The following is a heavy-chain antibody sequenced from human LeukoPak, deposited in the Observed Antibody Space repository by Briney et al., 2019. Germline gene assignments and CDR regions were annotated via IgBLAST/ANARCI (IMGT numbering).Heavy chain of an antibody. J-gene: IGHJ5*02. CDR3: ARANADCTYNYDFWSGCMGRGNWFDP. Sequence: SETLSLTCTVSGGSISSSSYYWGWIRQPPGKGLEWIGSIYYSGSTYYNPSLKSRVTISVDTSKNQFSLKLSSVTAADTAVYYCARANADCTYNYDFWSGCMGRGNWFDPWGQGTLVTVSS. V-gene: IGHV4-39*01. CDR2: IYYSGST. D-gene: IGHD3-3*01. CDR1: GGSISSSSYY.